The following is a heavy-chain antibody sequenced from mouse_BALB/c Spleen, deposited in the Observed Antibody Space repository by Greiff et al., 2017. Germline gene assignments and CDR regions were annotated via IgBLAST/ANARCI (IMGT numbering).Heavy chain of an antibody. CDR1: GYTFTSYW. J-gene: IGHJ1*01. Sequence: VQLQQSGAELAKPGASVKMSCKASGYTFTSYWMHWVKQRPGQGLEWIGYINPSTGYTEYNQKFKVKATLTADKSSSTAYMQLSSLTSEDSAVYYCARWKRYWYFDVWGAGTTVTVSS. V-gene: IGHV1-7*01. CDR3: ARWKRYWYFDV. CDR2: INPSTGYT.